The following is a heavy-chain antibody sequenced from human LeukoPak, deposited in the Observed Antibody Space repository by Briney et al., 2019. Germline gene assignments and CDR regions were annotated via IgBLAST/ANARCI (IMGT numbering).Heavy chain of an antibody. J-gene: IGHJ6*02. V-gene: IGHV3-7*03. CDR1: GFTFSSYW. D-gene: IGHD3-16*01. Sequence: SGGSLRLSCAASGFTFSSYWMNWARQAPGKGLEWVASINHNGNVNYYVDSVKGRFTISGDSAKNSLYLQMSNLRAEDTAVYFCARGGGLDVWGQGATVTVSS. CDR2: INHNGNVN. CDR3: ARGGGLDV.